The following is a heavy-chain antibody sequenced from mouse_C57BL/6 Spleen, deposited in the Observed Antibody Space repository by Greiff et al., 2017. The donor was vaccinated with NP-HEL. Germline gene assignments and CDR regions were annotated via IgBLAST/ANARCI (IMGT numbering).Heavy chain of an antibody. CDR3: ARWDPHPDFDV. V-gene: IGHV1-64*01. Sequence: QVQLQQPGAELVKPGASVKLSCKASGYTFTSYWMHWVKQRPGQGLEWIGMIHPNSGSTNYNKKFKSKATVTVDKSSSTAYMQLSSLTSEDSAVYYCARWDPHPDFDVWGKGTTVTVSS. CDR1: GYTFTSYW. D-gene: IGHD4-1*01. CDR2: IHPNSGST. J-gene: IGHJ1*03.